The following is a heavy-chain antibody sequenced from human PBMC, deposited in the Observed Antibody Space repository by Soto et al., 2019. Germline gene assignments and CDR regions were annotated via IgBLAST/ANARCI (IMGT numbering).Heavy chain of an antibody. D-gene: IGHD4-17*01. CDR3: ARDTVSYGDYYYYYGMDV. CDR1: GFTFSSYW. J-gene: IGHJ6*02. CDR2: IKQDGSEK. V-gene: IGHV3-7*01. Sequence: GSLRLSCAASGFTFSSYWMSWVRQAPGKGLEWVANIKQDGSEKYYVDSVKGRFTISRDNAKNSLYLQMNSLRAEGTAVYYCARDTVSYGDYYYYYGMDVWGQGTTVTVSS.